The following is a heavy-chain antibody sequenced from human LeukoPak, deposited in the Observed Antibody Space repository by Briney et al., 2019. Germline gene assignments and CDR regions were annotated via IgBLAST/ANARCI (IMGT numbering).Heavy chain of an antibody. CDR2: IRYDGCRQ. CDR1: GITLRIYG. V-gene: IGHV3-30*02. J-gene: IGHJ4*02. D-gene: IGHD3-22*01. CDR3: ARGGQYYSDSFFDF. Sequence: GGALRLSRKASGITLRIYGLFGVRQAPGKGLEWVASIRYDGCRQLYADSVKGRFTISRDNSRNTVDVEIKSLSSEDSALLFWARGGQYYSDSFFDFWGPGTPVT.